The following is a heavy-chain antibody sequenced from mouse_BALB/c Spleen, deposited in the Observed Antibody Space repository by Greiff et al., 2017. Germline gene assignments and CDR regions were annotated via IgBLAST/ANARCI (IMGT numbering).Heavy chain of an antibody. V-gene: IGHV1-20*02. CDR1: GYSFTGYF. D-gene: IGHD1-1*01. CDR2: INPYNGDT. Sequence: EVQLQQSGPELVKPGASVKISCKASGYSFTGYFMNWVMQSHGKSLEWIGRINPYNGDTFYNQKFKGKATLTVDKSSSTAHMELRSLASEDSAVYYCARDYYGSSYMDYWGQGTLVTVSA. CDR3: ARDYYGSSYMDY. J-gene: IGHJ3*01.